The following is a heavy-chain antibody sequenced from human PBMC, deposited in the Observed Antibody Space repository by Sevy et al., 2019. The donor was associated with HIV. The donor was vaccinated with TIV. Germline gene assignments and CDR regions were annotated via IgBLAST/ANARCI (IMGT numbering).Heavy chain of an antibody. CDR1: GGSISSGSYY. CDR2: IYTSGST. D-gene: IGHD4-17*01. Sequence: SETLPLTCTVSGGSISSGSYYWSWIRQPAGKGLEWIGHIYTSGSTNYNPSLKSRVTMSVDTSKNQFSLKLSSVTAADTAVYYCARDPRGGSDYYAWGQGTLVTVSS. J-gene: IGHJ4*02. V-gene: IGHV4-61*09. CDR3: ARDPRGGSDYYA.